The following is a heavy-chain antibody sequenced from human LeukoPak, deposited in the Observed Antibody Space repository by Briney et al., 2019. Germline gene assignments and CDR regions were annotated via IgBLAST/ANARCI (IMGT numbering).Heavy chain of an antibody. CDR1: GFTFSSYA. CDR3: ARSLLLWFGELSNYFDY. V-gene: IGHV3-30-3*01. Sequence: GRSLRLSCAASGFTFSSYAMHWVRQAPGKGLEWVAVISYDGSNKYYADSVKGRFTISRDNSKNTLYLQMNSLRAEDTAVYYCARSLLLWFGELSNYFDYWGQGTLVTVSS. J-gene: IGHJ4*02. CDR2: ISYDGSNK. D-gene: IGHD3-10*01.